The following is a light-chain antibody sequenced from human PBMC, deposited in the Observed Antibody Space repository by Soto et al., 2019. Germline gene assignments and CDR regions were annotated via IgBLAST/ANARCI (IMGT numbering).Light chain of an antibody. CDR1: QSVSSF. J-gene: IGKJ3*01. CDR2: DAS. CDR3: PQYGSFLFP. Sequence: VKKSAVSLSLYTAESATLFCKASQSVSSFLAWYQHKPGQAPRLLIHDASSRATGIPDRFSGSGSGTDFTLTISRLEPEDFAVYYCPQYGSFLFPFCPGTKVDIK. V-gene: IGKV3-20*01.